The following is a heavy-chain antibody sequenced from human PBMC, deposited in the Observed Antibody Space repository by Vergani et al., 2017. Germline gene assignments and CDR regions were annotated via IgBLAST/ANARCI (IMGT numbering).Heavy chain of an antibody. Sequence: EVQLLESGGGLVQPGGSLRLSCAASGFTFSSYAMSWVRQAPGKGLEWVSAISGSGGSTYYADSVKGRFTISRDNSKNTLYLQMNSLRAEDTAIYYCARARGVYGDYFDHWGQGTLVTVSS. J-gene: IGHJ4*02. CDR1: GFTFSSYA. CDR2: ISGSGGST. D-gene: IGHD4-17*01. CDR3: ARARGVYGDYFDH. V-gene: IGHV3-23*01.